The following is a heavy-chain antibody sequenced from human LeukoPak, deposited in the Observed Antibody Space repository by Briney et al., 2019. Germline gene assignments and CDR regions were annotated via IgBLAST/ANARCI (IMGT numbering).Heavy chain of an antibody. Sequence: GGSLRLSCTASGFTFGDYAMSWIRQAPGKGLEWVGFIRSKAYGETADYAASVKGRFTISRDDSKAIAYRQMNSLKTEGTAVYHCTRDRGAYNLYDYWGQGTLVTVSS. J-gene: IGHJ4*02. D-gene: IGHD1-1*01. V-gene: IGHV3-49*03. CDR3: TRDRGAYNLYDY. CDR1: GFTFGDYA. CDR2: IRSKAYGETA.